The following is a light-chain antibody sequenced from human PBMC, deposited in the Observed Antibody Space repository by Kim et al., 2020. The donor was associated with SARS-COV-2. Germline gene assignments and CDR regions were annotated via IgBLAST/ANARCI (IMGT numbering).Light chain of an antibody. Sequence: ALGQTVRITCQGDSLRNYYATWYQQKPGQAPKVVIYGKDNRPSGVPDRFSGSSSGNTAFLTITGTQAGDEADYYCNSRDSNDYVVFGGGTKVTVL. CDR3: NSRDSNDYVV. V-gene: IGLV3-19*01. J-gene: IGLJ2*01. CDR2: GKD. CDR1: SLRNYY.